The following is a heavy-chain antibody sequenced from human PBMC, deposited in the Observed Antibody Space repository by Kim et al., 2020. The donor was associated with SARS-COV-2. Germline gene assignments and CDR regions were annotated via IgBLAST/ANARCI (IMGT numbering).Heavy chain of an antibody. V-gene: IGHV3-30*02. J-gene: IGHJ4*02. D-gene: IGHD3-22*01. CDR3: AEETLILDYYDSSGYYFDY. Sequence: GRFTISGDKSKNTLYLQMNSLRAEDTAVYYCAEETLILDYYDSSGYYFDYWGQGTLVTVSS.